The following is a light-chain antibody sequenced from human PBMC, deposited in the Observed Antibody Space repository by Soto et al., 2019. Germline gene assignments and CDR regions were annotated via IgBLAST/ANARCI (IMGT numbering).Light chain of an antibody. Sequence: EIVLTQSPGTLSLSPGERATLSCRASQSVSSSYLAWYQQKPGQAPRLLIYGASSRATGIPDRFSGSGSGTDFTVTISRLEPEDFAVYYCQQYGSSPLITFGQGTRPEIK. CDR1: QSVSSSY. CDR2: GAS. J-gene: IGKJ5*01. V-gene: IGKV3-20*01. CDR3: QQYGSSPLIT.